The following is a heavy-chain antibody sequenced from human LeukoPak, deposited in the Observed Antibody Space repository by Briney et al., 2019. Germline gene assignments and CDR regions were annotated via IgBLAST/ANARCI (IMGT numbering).Heavy chain of an antibody. D-gene: IGHD2/OR15-2a*01. CDR3: ARSNSFAMGY. CDR2: IYSGGST. CDR1: GFTVSSNY. Sequence: GGSLRLSCAASGFTVSSNYMSWVRQAPGKGLEWVSVIYSGGSTYYADSVKGRFTISRDNSKNTLYLQMNSQRAEDTAVYYCARSNSFAMGYWGQGTLVTVSS. J-gene: IGHJ4*02. V-gene: IGHV3-53*01.